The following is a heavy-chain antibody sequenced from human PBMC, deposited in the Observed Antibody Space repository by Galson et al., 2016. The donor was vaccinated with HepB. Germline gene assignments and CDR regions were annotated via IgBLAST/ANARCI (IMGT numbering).Heavy chain of an antibody. Sequence: SLRLSCAASGFTFSSYAMNWVRQAPGKGLEWVSEISANGHRTYYASSVKGRFTVSRDNYENTLYLQMDSLRAEDTAVYYCATDANNALWYHYLGEWGQGTLVRVSS. V-gene: IGHV3-23*01. CDR1: GFTFSSYA. CDR2: ISANGHRT. J-gene: IGHJ4*02. D-gene: IGHD7-27*01. CDR3: ATDANNALWYHYLGE.